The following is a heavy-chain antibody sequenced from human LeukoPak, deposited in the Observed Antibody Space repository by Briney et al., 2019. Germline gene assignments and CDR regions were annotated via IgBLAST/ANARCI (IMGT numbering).Heavy chain of an antibody. D-gene: IGHD2-21*02. CDR2: IYYSGST. J-gene: IGHJ6*03. V-gene: IGHV4-59*08. CDR1: GASISSYY. CDR3: ARIYCGGDCRGYYYHYYMDV. Sequence: SETLSLTCTVSGASISSYYWSWIRQPPGKGLECIGYIYYSGSTNYNPSLKSRVSISVDTSKNQFSLKLSSVTAADTAVYYCARIYCGGDCRGYYYHYYMDVWGKGTTVTISS.